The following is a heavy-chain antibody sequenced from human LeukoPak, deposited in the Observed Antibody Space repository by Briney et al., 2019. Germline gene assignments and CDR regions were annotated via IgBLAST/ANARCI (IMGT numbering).Heavy chain of an antibody. J-gene: IGHJ4*02. V-gene: IGHV4-59*12. Sequence: PSETLSLTCSVSGVSISTYYWIWIRQSPGRGLEWIGEISLSGYTDFNPSLRGRVTMSLDESKNHLSLTLTSVTAADTAIYYCSRESGPYSPFGHWGQGILVTVTT. D-gene: IGHD1-26*01. CDR1: GVSISTYY. CDR3: SRESGPYSPFGH. CDR2: ISLSGYT.